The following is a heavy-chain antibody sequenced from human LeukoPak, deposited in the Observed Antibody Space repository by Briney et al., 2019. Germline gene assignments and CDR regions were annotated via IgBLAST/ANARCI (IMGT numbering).Heavy chain of an antibody. D-gene: IGHD2-15*01. CDR2: VDYSGRT. Sequence: SESLSLTCSVSGGSMYTNTNYWGWIRQPPGKGLEWVGSVDYSGRTYYSPSLKSRFTISVDTSNTQFSLKMNSVTAADTAMYFCARDYCSGGSCFSLNAFDIGGPGTMVAVSS. J-gene: IGHJ3*02. CDR3: ARDYCSGGSCFSLNAFDI. V-gene: IGHV4-39*07. CDR1: GGSMYTNTNY.